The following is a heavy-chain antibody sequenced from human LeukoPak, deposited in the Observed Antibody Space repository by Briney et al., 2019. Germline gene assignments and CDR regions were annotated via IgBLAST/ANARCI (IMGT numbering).Heavy chain of an antibody. D-gene: IGHD6-13*01. Sequence: PGGSLRLSCPPSGFSFSSHAMSWVRQAPGNGLEWVSGSSGSGCSTYYADSVKGRFTISRDNSKNTLYLQMNSLRAEDTAVYYCAKGEYSSSWYFDYWGQGTLVTVSS. V-gene: IGHV3-23*01. CDR2: SSGSGCST. J-gene: IGHJ4*02. CDR3: AKGEYSSSWYFDY. CDR1: GFSFSSHA.